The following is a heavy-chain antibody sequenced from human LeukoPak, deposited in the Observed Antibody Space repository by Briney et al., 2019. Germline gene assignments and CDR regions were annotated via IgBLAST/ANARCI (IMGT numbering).Heavy chain of an antibody. CDR1: GFTFSSSS. CDR2: ITDAVGST. J-gene: IGHJ4*02. V-gene: IGHV3-23*01. CDR3: AKEIFSGLLYIDY. D-gene: IGHD5-12*01. Sequence: GSLRLSCAASGFTFSSSSISWVRQAPGKGLEWVSAITDAVGSTHYADSVKGRFTISSDNSKNTVYLQMNSLRPEDMAVYYCAKEIFSGLLYIDYWGQGTLVTVSS.